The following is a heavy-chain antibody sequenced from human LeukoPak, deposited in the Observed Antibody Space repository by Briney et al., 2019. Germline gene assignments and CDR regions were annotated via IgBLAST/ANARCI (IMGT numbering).Heavy chain of an antibody. CDR2: ISAYGGDK. CDR1: GYTFSSYG. Sequence: PRASVKVSCKASGYTFSSYGISWVRQAPGQGLEWMGWISAYGGDKNYAQDFQGRVTMTTDTSSTTAYMELRSLRFDDTAVYYCARDRHRRAAAGKFDPWGQGTLVTVSS. CDR3: ARDRHRRAAAGKFDP. V-gene: IGHV1-18*01. D-gene: IGHD6-13*01. J-gene: IGHJ5*02.